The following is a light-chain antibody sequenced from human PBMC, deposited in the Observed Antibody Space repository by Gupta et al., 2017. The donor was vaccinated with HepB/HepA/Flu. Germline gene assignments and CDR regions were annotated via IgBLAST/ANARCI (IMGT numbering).Light chain of an antibody. J-gene: IGKJ4*02. Sequence: PGERVTLSCRASQSVSSSYLTWYQQKPGQAPRLLIYGASTRATSIPARFSGSGSGTDFTLTISRLKTEDSAVYYCQQDYNVHTRTFGGGTKVEI. V-gene: IGKV3-7*04. CDR3: QQDYNVHTRT. CDR1: QSVSSSY. CDR2: GAS.